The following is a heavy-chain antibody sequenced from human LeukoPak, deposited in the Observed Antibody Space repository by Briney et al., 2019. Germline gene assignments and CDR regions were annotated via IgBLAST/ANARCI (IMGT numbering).Heavy chain of an antibody. CDR2: ISYDGSNT. V-gene: IGHV3-30-3*01. CDR1: GFTFSSYA. CDR3: ARDLFTSTWFSPFDY. D-gene: IGHD6-13*01. Sequence: PGGSLRLSCAASGFTFSSYAMHWVRQAPGKGLEWVAVISYDGSNTDYADSVKGRFTISRDNFKNTLYLQMNSLRAEDTAVYYCARDLFTSTWFSPFDYWRQGTLVTVSS. J-gene: IGHJ4*02.